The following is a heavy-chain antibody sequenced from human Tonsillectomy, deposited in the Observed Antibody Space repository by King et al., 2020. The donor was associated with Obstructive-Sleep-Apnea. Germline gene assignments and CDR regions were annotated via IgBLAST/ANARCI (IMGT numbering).Heavy chain of an antibody. CDR1: GYTFTDYY. Sequence: VQLVESGAEVKKPGASVKVSCMASGYTFTDYYMHWVRQAPGQGLEWMGWINPNSGGTDYAQKFQDRVTMTRDTSLSTSYMELSRLTSDDTAVYYCARAPGQQRQGNYFDYWGQGPLVTVSS. CDR2: INPNSGGT. CDR3: ARAPGQQRQGNYFDY. V-gene: IGHV1-2*02. D-gene: IGHD6-25*01. J-gene: IGHJ4*02.